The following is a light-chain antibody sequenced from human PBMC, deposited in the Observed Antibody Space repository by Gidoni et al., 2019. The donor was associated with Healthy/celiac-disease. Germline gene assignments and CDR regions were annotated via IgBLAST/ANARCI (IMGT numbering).Light chain of an antibody. CDR3: QQSSNLFT. CDR1: QSVSSY. Sequence: LFTQSPATLSFSPGERATLSCRARQSVSSYLAWYQQKPGEAPRLLNYEACNRATGIPAICSGSGSGTDFTLTISRLEPEDFADYYCQQSSNLFTFGPGTKVDIK. V-gene: IGKV3-11*01. CDR2: EAC. J-gene: IGKJ3*01.